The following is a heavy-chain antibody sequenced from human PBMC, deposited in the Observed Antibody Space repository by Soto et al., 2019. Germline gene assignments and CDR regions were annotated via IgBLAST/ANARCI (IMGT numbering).Heavy chain of an antibody. V-gene: IGHV3-33*01. CDR2: IWFDGSNK. J-gene: IGHJ4*02. CDR3: ATTGPY. Sequence: QVQLVESGGGVVQPGRSLRLSCAASGFTFSSYGMHWVRQAPGKGLEWVAVIWFDGSNKFYADSVKGRFTISRDISKNTVSLQMNSLRNEDLAAYYCATTGPYWGQGTLVTVSS. CDR1: GFTFSSYG.